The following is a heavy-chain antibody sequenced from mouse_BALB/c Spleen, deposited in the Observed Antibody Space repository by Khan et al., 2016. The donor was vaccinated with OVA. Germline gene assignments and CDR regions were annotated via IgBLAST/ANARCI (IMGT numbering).Heavy chain of an antibody. J-gene: IGHJ3*01. CDR3: TRLAYYYDSEGFAY. CDR1: GFTFSTYG. D-gene: IGHD1-1*01. V-gene: IGHV5-6*01. CDR2: VSTGGSYT. Sequence: EVALVESGGDLVKPGGSLKLSCAASGFTFSTYGMSWVRQAPDKRLEWVATVSTGGSYTYYPDSVKGRFTISRENAKNTLYLQMSGLRSEDTAMFYCTRLAYYYDSEGFAYWGQGTLVTVSA.